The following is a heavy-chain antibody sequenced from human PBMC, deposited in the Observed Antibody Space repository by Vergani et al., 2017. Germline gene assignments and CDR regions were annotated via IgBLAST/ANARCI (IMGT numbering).Heavy chain of an antibody. J-gene: IGHJ4*02. CDR3: ARVVSYFDILTGYYKGPRYYFDY. CDR1: GDSISQSSYY. CDR2: IYYSGRT. Sequence: QLQLQESGPGLVKPSETLSLTCTVSGDSISQSSYYWGWIRQPPGKGLEWIGSIYYSGRTSYNPSLKSRVTISVDTSKNQFSLKLRSVTAADTAVYYCARVVSYFDILTGYYKGPRYYFDYWGQGTLVTVSS. D-gene: IGHD3-9*01. V-gene: IGHV4-39*01.